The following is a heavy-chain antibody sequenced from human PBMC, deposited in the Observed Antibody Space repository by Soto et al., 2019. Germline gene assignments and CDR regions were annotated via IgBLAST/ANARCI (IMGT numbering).Heavy chain of an antibody. Sequence: SVNVSCKASGGTFTSYAISCVRQSPGQGLEWMGGIIPMCSTANYAQKCQGRVTITEGESTSTAYMELSSLRSEDTAVYDCARDLQVGIVATIARGHYYYYYGMDVWGQGTTVTVSS. CDR3: ARDLQVGIVATIARGHYYYYYGMDV. CDR1: GGTFTSYA. V-gene: IGHV1-69*13. CDR2: IIPMCSTA. D-gene: IGHD5-12*01. J-gene: IGHJ6*02.